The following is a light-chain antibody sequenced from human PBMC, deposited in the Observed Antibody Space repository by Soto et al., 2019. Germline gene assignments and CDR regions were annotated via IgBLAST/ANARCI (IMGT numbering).Light chain of an antibody. CDR2: GAS. V-gene: IGKV3-15*01. Sequence: EIVMTQSPATLSLSPGERATLSCRASQSVTTNLAWYQQKPGQAPRLLIYGASTRATGIPARFSGSGSATEFTLTISSLEPEDFAVYYCQQRSNWPPITFGQGTRLEIK. CDR3: QQRSNWPPIT. J-gene: IGKJ5*01. CDR1: QSVTTN.